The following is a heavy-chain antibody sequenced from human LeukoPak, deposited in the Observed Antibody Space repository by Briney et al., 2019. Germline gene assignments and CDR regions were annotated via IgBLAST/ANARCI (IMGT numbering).Heavy chain of an antibody. J-gene: IGHJ4*02. CDR3: VRDGSGSVEFDY. V-gene: IGHV3-7*01. Sequence: GGSLRLSCAASGFTFRNYWMGWVRQAPGKGLEWVANIKEDGSKTYYADSLKGRFTISRDNAENSLYLQMHSLRVEDTAVYYCVRDGSGSVEFDYWGQGTLVTVSS. CDR1: GFTFRNYW. D-gene: IGHD3-10*01. CDR2: IKEDGSKT.